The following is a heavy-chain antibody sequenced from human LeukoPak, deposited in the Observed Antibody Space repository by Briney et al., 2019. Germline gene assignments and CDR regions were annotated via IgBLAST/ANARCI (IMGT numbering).Heavy chain of an antibody. CDR1: GFTFSSYW. CDR2: IKQDGSEK. V-gene: IGHV3-7*01. Sequence: PGGSLRLSCAASGFTFSSYWMSWVRQAPGKGLEWVANIKQDGSEKYYVDSVKGRFTISRDNAKNSLYLQMNSLRAEDTAVYYCARDHARQPLLWFGELLNAFDIWGQGTMVTVSS. D-gene: IGHD3-10*01. CDR3: ARDHARQPLLWFGELLNAFDI. J-gene: IGHJ3*02.